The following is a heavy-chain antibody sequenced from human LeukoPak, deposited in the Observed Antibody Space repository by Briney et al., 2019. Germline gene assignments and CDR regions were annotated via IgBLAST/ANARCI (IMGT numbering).Heavy chain of an antibody. CDR1: GGSFSGYY. CDR2: INHSGST. V-gene: IGHV4-34*01. J-gene: IGHJ6*03. CDR3: ARGYARFYYYYMDV. Sequence: SETLSLTCAVYGGSFSGYYWSWIRQPPGKGLEWIGEINHSGSTNYNPSLKSRVTISVDKSKNQFSLKLSSVTAADTAVYYCARGYARFYYYYMDVWGKGTTVTVSS. D-gene: IGHD6-6*01.